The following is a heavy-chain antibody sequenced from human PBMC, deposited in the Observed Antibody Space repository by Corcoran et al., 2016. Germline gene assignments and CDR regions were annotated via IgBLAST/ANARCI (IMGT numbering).Heavy chain of an antibody. CDR3: AREVGATGFDY. CDR2: IYSGGST. CDR1: GFTVSSNY. V-gene: IGHV3-53*01. J-gene: IGHJ4*02. D-gene: IGHD1-26*01. Sequence: EVQLVESGGGLIQPGGSLRLSCAASGFTVSSNYMSWVRQAQGKGLEWVSVIYSGGSTYYADSAKGRFTISRDNSKNTQYLQMNRLRAEDTAVYYCAREVGATGFDYWGQGTLVTVSS.